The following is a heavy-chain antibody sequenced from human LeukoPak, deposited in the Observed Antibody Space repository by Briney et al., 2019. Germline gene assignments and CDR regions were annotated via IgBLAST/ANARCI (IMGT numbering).Heavy chain of an antibody. J-gene: IGHJ6*02. CDR1: GFTFSSYW. CDR2: INSDGSST. D-gene: IGHD5-18*01. CDR3: TRGRRYSYVNNVMVI. Sequence: GGSLSLSCAASGFTFSSYWMLWVRQAPGKGLVCVSRINSDGSSTSYADSVKGRFTISRDNAKNTLYLQMNSLRAEDTAVYYCTRGRRYSYVNNVMVICGPGTQVTASS. V-gene: IGHV3-74*01.